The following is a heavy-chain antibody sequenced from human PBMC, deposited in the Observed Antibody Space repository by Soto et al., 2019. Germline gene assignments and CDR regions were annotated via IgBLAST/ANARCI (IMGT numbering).Heavy chain of an antibody. CDR2: IYYSGST. J-gene: IGHJ6*02. CDR3: ARDVGATESYYYGMDV. CDR1: GGSISSGGYY. Sequence: TLSLTCTVSGGSISSGGYYWSWIRQHPGKGLEWIGYIYYSGSTYYNPSLKSRVTISVDTSKNQFSLKLSSVTAADTAVYYCARDVGATESYYYGMDVWGQGTTVTVSS. V-gene: IGHV4-31*03. D-gene: IGHD1-26*01.